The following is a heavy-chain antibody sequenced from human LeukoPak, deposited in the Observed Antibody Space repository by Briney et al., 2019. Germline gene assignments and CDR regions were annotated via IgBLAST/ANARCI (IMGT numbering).Heavy chain of an antibody. Sequence: ASVKVSCKASGYTFTGYYMHWVRQAPGQGLEWMGWINPTSGGTNYAQKFQGRVTKTRDTSISTAYMELSRLRSDDTAVYYCAEGFYGDYPFDYWGQGTLVTVSS. V-gene: IGHV1-2*02. J-gene: IGHJ4*02. D-gene: IGHD4-17*01. CDR2: INPTSGGT. CDR1: GYTFTGYY. CDR3: AEGFYGDYPFDY.